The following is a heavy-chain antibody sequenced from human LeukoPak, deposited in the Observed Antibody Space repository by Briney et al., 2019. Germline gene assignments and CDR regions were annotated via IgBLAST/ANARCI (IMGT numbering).Heavy chain of an antibody. CDR2: IIPIFGTA. V-gene: IGHV1-69*13. J-gene: IGHJ4*02. CDR1: GGTFSSYA. CDR3: ARDPRGDYDSSGYYAPIFFY. D-gene: IGHD3-22*01. Sequence: ASVKVPCKASGGTFSSYAISWVRQAPGQGLEWMGGIIPIFGTANYAQKFQGRVTITADESTSTAYMELSSLRSEDTAVYYCARDPRGDYDSSGYYAPIFFYWGQGTLVTVSS.